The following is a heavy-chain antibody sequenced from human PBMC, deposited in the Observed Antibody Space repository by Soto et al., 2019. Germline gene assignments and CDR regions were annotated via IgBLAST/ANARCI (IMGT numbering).Heavy chain of an antibody. J-gene: IGHJ6*02. CDR2: ISGSGGST. V-gene: IGHV3-23*01. Sequence: EVQLLESGGGLVQPGGSLRLSCAASGFTFSSYAMSWVRQAPGKGLEWVSAISGSGGSTYYADSVKGRFTISSDNSKNTLYLQMNSLRDEDTAVYYCAKVASEQPLVPPSYYSYYGMDVWGQGTTVTVSS. CDR3: AKVASEQPLVPPSYYSYYGMDV. CDR1: GFTFSSYA. D-gene: IGHD6-13*01.